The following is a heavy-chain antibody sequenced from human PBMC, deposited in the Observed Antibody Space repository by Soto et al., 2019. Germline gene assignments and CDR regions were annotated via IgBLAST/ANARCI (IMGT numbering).Heavy chain of an antibody. D-gene: IGHD5-12*01. V-gene: IGHV3-7*03. J-gene: IGHJ6*02. CDR3: ARFLIVATILSPGGMDV. CDR1: GFTFSSYW. Sequence: PGGSLRLSCAASGFTFSSYWMSWVRQAPGKGLEWVANIKQDGSEKYYVDSVKGRFTISRDNAKNSLYLQMNSLRAEDTAVYYCARFLIVATILSPGGMDVWGQGTTVTVSS. CDR2: IKQDGSEK.